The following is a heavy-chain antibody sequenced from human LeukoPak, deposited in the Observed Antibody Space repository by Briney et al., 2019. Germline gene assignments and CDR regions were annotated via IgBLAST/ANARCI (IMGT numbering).Heavy chain of an antibody. CDR1: GFTVSSSY. D-gene: IGHD3-22*01. V-gene: IGHV3-66*01. J-gene: IGHJ6*03. Sequence: GGSLRLSCAASGFTVSSSYMSWVRQAPGKGLEWVSVIYSGGSTYYADSAKGRFTISRDNSKNTLYLQMNSLRAEDTAVYYCARDRAAYDSSGYYPRDYYYMDVWGKGTTVTVSS. CDR3: ARDRAAYDSSGYYPRDYYYMDV. CDR2: IYSGGST.